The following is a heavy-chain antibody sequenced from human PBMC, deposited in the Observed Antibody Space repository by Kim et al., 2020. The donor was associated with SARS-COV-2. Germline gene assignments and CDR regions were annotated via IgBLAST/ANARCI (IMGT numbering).Heavy chain of an antibody. CDR2: IKQDGSEK. D-gene: IGHD3-22*01. Sequence: GGSLRLSCAASGFTFSSYWMSWVRQAPGKGLEWVANIKQDGSEKYYVDSVKGRFTISRDNAKNSLYLQMNSLRAEDTAVYYCARSLRYDSSGYYYWGQGTLVTVSS. J-gene: IGHJ4*02. V-gene: IGHV3-7*01. CDR1: GFTFSSYW. CDR3: ARSLRYDSSGYYY.